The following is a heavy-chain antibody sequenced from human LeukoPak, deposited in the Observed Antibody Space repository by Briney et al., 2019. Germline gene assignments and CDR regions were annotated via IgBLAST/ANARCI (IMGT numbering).Heavy chain of an antibody. V-gene: IGHV3-48*01. J-gene: IGHJ4*02. CDR1: GFTFTTYS. D-gene: IGHD7-27*01. CDR2: INSGSDFI. Sequence: GGSLRLSCVASGFTFTTYSMNWVRQAPGKGLEWVSYINSGSDFISYADSVKGRFTISRDNAKNSLYLQMNSLRAEDTAVYYCVRDKNWAFDYWGQGTLVTVSS. CDR3: VRDKNWAFDY.